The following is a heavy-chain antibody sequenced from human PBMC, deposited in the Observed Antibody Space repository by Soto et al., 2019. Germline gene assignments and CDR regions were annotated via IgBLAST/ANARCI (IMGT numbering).Heavy chain of an antibody. CDR3: AIHTPAISISDH. CDR2: IYYSGST. V-gene: IGHV4-39*01. Sequence: SDTLSLTCTVSGRSISSRSYYWGWIRQPPGKGLEWIGRIYYSGSTYYNPSLKSRVTISVDTSKNQFSLKLSSVTAADTAVYYCAIHTPAISISDHWGQGTLVTVCS. CDR1: GRSISSRSYY. J-gene: IGHJ4*02. D-gene: IGHD2-15*01.